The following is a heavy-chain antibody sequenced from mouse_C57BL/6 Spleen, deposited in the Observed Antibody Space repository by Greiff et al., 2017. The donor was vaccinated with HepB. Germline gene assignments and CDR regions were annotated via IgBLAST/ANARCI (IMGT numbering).Heavy chain of an antibody. J-gene: IGHJ2*01. Sequence: VQLVESGAELARPGASVKLSCKASGYTFTSYGISWVKQRTGQGLEWIGEIYPRSGNTYYNEKFKGKATLTADKSSSTAYIELRSLTSEDSAVYFCARKDGSSYYFDYWGQGTTLTVSS. CDR1: GYTFTSYG. V-gene: IGHV1-81*01. D-gene: IGHD1-1*01. CDR2: IYPRSGNT. CDR3: ARKDGSSYYFDY.